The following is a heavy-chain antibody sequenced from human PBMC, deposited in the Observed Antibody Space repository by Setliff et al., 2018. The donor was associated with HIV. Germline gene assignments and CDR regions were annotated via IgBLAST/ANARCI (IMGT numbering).Heavy chain of an antibody. Sequence: SETLSLTCTVSGGSISSSSYYWGRIRQPPGKGLEWIGSVYYNGATDHNPSLKSRVTISVDTSNQQFSLKLSSVTAADTAVYYCARHEGYNDFLTGYFRYKWYDPWGQGTLVTVSS. D-gene: IGHD3-9*01. CDR3: ARHEGYNDFLTGYFRYKWYDP. CDR2: VYYNGAT. V-gene: IGHV4-39*01. CDR1: GGSISSSSYY. J-gene: IGHJ5*02.